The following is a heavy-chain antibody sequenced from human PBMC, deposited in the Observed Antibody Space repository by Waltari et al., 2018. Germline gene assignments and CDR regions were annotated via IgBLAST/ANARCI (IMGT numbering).Heavy chain of an antibody. J-gene: IGHJ4*02. CDR1: GFTFSSYG. D-gene: IGHD6-13*01. CDR3: AKILNRGSSSWQGPFDY. V-gene: IGHV3-30*18. Sequence: QVQLVESGGGVVQPGRSLRLSCADSGFTFSSYGMHWVRQAPGKGLEGVAVISYDGSNKSFADSGKGQFPISRTNPKTTRYLQMTGRRAEDTVVYYLAKILNRGSSSWQGPFDYGGKGTLVTFSS. CDR2: ISYDGSNK.